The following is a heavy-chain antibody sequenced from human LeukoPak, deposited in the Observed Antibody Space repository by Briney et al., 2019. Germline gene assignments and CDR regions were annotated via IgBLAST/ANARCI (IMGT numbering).Heavy chain of an antibody. Sequence: PGGSLRLSCAASGFRFSDFTMTWVRQAPGKGPEWVSAIGGRGGSTYYADSLGGRFTISRDNSKDMVYLQMNSLRAEDTAVYYCASDPLRMGVTTRDYWGQGTLVTVSS. J-gene: IGHJ4*02. CDR2: IGGRGGST. CDR1: GFRFSDFT. D-gene: IGHD4-11*01. CDR3: ASDPLRMGVTTRDY. V-gene: IGHV3-23*01.